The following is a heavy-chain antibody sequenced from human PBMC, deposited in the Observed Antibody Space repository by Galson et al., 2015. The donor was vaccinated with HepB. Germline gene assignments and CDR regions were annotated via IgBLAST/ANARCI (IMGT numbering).Heavy chain of an antibody. CDR2: IIPISGTA. J-gene: IGHJ1*01. V-gene: IGHV1-69*13. CDR1: GGTFSSYA. D-gene: IGHD2-2*02. Sequence: SVKVSCKASGGTFSSYAISWVRQAPGQGLEWMGGIIPISGTANYAQKFQGRVTITADESTSTAYMELSSLRSEDTAVYYCARVGCSSTSCYTTRAKYFQHWGQGTLVTVSS. CDR3: ARVGCSSTSCYTTRAKYFQH.